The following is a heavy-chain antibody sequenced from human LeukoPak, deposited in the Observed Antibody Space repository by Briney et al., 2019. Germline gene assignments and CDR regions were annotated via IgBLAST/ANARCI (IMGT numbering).Heavy chain of an antibody. V-gene: IGHV4-59*01. Sequence: SETLSLTCAVYGGSFSGYYWSWIRQPPGKGLEWIGYIYYSGSTNYNPSLKSRVTISVDTSKNQFSLKLSSVTAADTAVYYCAREGYYYDSSGYGLHFDYWGQGTLVTVSS. D-gene: IGHD3-22*01. CDR2: IYYSGST. J-gene: IGHJ4*02. CDR1: GGSFSGYY. CDR3: AREGYYYDSSGYGLHFDY.